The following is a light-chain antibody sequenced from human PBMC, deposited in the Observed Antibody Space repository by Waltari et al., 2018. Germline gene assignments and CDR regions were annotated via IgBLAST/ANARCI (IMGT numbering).Light chain of an antibody. CDR3: ASYNPGSTLV. Sequence: QSALTQPASVSGSPGQSITISCTGSSSDVGRYNYASWYQQFPDRAPKLIIYDVTNRPSGVSNRFSGSKSANTASLTISGLQPEDEAEYYCASYNPGSTLVFGGGTKLTVL. CDR1: SSDVGRYNY. V-gene: IGLV2-14*01. J-gene: IGLJ3*02. CDR2: DVT.